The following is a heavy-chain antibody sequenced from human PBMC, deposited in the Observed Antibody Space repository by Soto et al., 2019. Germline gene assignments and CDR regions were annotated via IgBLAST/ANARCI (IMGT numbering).Heavy chain of an antibody. D-gene: IGHD2-8*01. CDR3: ARTEGRSTRGDY. CDR2: ISTYNGDT. J-gene: IGHJ4*02. Sequence: QVQLVQSGAEVKKPGASVRVSCKASGYSFTTYGVTWVRQAPGQGLEWMGWISTYNGDTRVAQQHQGRVTLTTDTSTNAAHMELRSLRSDDTAIYSCARTEGRSTRGDYWGQGTLVTVSS. V-gene: IGHV1-18*01. CDR1: GYSFTTYG.